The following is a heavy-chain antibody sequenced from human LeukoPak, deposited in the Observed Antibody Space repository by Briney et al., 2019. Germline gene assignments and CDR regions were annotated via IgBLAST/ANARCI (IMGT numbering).Heavy chain of an antibody. V-gene: IGHV4-39*01. CDR3: AGGYYDSSGYLYFDY. Sequence: SETLSLTCTVSGGSISHSSYYWGWIRQPPGKGLEWMGSIYYSGSTYYNPSLKSRVTMPLDTSKNQFSLNLSPVTAADTAVYYCAGGYYDSSGYLYFDYWGQGTLVTVSS. CDR1: GGSISHSSYY. J-gene: IGHJ4*02. D-gene: IGHD3-22*01. CDR2: IYYSGST.